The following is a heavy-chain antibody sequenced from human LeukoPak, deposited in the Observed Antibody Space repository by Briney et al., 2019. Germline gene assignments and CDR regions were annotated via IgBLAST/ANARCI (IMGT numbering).Heavy chain of an antibody. CDR3: ARDPGGYYYDSSGYSPTYYFDY. V-gene: IGHV4-59*01. J-gene: IGHJ4*02. CDR1: GGSISSYY. D-gene: IGHD3-22*01. Sequence: ASETLSLTCTVSGGSISSYYWSWIRQPPGKGLEWIGYIYYSGSTNYNPSLRSRVTISVDTSKNQFSLKLSSVTAADTAVYYCARDPGGYYYDSSGYSPTYYFDYWDQGTLVTVSS. CDR2: IYYSGST.